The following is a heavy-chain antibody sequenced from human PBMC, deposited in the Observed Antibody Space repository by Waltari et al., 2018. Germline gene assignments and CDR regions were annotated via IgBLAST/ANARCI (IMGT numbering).Heavy chain of an antibody. CDR3: VIGAQHVSNWYASEYFQH. V-gene: IGHV3-74*01. CDR2: INTDGSTT. Sequence: EVQLVESGGGLVQPGGSLRLSCAASGFTFSSYWMPWVRQAPGKGLLWVSDINTDGSTTNYADSVKGRFTISRDNAKNTLYLQMDSLRAEETAVYYCVIGAQHVSNWYASEYFQHWGQGTLVTVSS. J-gene: IGHJ1*01. CDR1: GFTFSSYW. D-gene: IGHD6-13*01.